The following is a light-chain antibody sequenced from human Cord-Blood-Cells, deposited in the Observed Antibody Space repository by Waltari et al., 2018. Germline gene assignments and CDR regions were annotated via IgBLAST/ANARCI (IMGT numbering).Light chain of an antibody. J-gene: IGKJ2*01. CDR3: QQHNRYPRT. V-gene: IGKV1-9*01. CDR1: HGISSY. Sequence: IPLTPPPSSLPASVLYRVTIPCRASHGISSYLAWYQQKPGKAPKLLIYAGSNLQSAVPSRFSGSGSGTDVTLTISSLQPEEFVTYFCQQHNRYPRTFGQGTKLEIK. CDR2: AGS.